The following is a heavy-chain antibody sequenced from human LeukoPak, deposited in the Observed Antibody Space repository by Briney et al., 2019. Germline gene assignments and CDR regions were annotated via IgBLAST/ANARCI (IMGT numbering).Heavy chain of an antibody. Sequence: SVKVSCKASGGTFSSYAISWVRQAPGQGLEWMGGIIPIFGTANYAQKFQGRVTITADESTSTAYMELSSLRSEDTAVYYCARDGPSIQLSRQFDPWGQGTLVTVSS. D-gene: IGHD5-18*01. CDR2: IIPIFGTA. V-gene: IGHV1-69*13. J-gene: IGHJ5*02. CDR3: ARDGPSIQLSRQFDP. CDR1: GGTFSSYA.